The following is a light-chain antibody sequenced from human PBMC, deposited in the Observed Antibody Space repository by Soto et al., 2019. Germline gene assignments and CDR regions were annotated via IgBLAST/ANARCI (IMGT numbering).Light chain of an antibody. J-gene: IGKJ5*01. V-gene: IGKV3-15*01. CDR1: QSVSSN. CDR2: GAS. Sequence: IVMTQSPATLAVSPVKRATLSCRASQSVSSNLAWYQQKPGQAPRLLIYGASTRATGIPARFSGSGSGTEFTLTISSLQSEDFAVYYCQQYSNWPPITFGQGTRLQIK. CDR3: QQYSNWPPIT.